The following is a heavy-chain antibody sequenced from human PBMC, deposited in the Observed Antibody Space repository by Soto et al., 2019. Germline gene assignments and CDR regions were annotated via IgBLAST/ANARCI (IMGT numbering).Heavy chain of an antibody. CDR3: ARSDGRY. Sequence: ETLSLTCAVYGGSFSGYYWSWIRQPPGKGLEWIGEINHSGSTNYNPSLKSRVTISVDTSKNQFSLKLTSVTATDTAVYYCARSDGRYWGQGTLVTVSS. J-gene: IGHJ4*02. CDR1: GGSFSGYY. V-gene: IGHV4-34*01. CDR2: INHSGST.